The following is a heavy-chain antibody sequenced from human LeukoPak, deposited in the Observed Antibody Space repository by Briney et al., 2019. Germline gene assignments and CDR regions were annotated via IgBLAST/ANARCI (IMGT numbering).Heavy chain of an antibody. Sequence: PGRCLRPSCAGSGFAFSKYWMDWALQTPEKGLMWVSRINDGGTYTAYADSVKGRFAVSRDYAENTLYLQMDSLTVEDTGLYYCVREIKIMGFRAFDYWGQGTPVTVSS. CDR2: INDGGTYT. CDR1: GFAFSKYW. D-gene: IGHD3-10*01. CDR3: VREIKIMGFRAFDY. J-gene: IGHJ4*02. V-gene: IGHV3-74*01.